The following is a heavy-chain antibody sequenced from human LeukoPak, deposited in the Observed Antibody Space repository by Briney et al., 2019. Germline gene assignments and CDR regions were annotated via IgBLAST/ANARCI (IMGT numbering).Heavy chain of an antibody. Sequence: QPGRSLRLSCTASGFTFGDYAMSWVRQAPGKGLEWVGFIRSKAYGGTTEYAASVKGRFTISRDDSKSIAYLQMNSLKTEDTAVYYCTGLPGIVGATDYYYGMDVWGQGTTVTVSS. J-gene: IGHJ6*02. CDR1: GFTFGDYA. CDR3: TGLPGIVGATDYYYGMDV. V-gene: IGHV3-49*04. CDR2: IRSKAYGGTT. D-gene: IGHD1-26*01.